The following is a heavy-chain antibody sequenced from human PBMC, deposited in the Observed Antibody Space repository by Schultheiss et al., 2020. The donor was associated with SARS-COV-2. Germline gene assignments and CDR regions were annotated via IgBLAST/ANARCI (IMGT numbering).Heavy chain of an antibody. CDR2: IWYDGSNK. Sequence: GGSLRLSCAASGFTFSSYSMNWVRQAPGKGLEWVAVIWYDGSNKYYADSVKGRFTISRDNSKNTLYLQMNSLRAEDTAVYYCARGVFTIFGVATPSIWGQGTLVTVSS. CDR3: ARGVFTIFGVATPSI. D-gene: IGHD3-3*01. J-gene: IGHJ4*02. CDR1: GFTFSSYS. V-gene: IGHV3-33*08.